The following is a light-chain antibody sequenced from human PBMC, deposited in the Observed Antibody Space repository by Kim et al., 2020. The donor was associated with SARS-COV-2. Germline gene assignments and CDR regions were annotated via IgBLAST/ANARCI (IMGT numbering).Light chain of an antibody. CDR3: QQTSSAPRT. CDR1: QDISRY. J-gene: IGKJ1*01. Sequence: ASVVDRVTITCRASQDISRYLNWYQQKPGKDPKLLIYTASSLQSGVPSRFTGSGSETDFTLTITSLQPEDFATYYCQQTSSAPRTFGQGTKVDIK. CDR2: TAS. V-gene: IGKV1-39*01.